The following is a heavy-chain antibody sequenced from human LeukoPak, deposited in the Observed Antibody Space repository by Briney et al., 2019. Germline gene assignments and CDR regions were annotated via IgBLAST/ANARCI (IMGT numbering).Heavy chain of an antibody. CDR2: ISSSGSTI. CDR1: GFTFSSYE. Sequence: GGSLRLSCAASGFTFSSYEMNWVRQAPGKGLEWVSYISSSGSTIYYADSVKGRFTISRDNSKNTLYLQMNSLSAEDTAVYYCARHPEPGYCSSTSCHESYFDYWGQGTLVTVSS. J-gene: IGHJ4*02. V-gene: IGHV3-48*03. D-gene: IGHD2-2*01. CDR3: ARHPEPGYCSSTSCHESYFDY.